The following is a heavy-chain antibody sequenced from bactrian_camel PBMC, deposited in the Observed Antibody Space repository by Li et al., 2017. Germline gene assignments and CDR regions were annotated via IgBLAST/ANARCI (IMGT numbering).Heavy chain of an antibody. D-gene: IGHD5*01. V-gene: IGHV3S53*01. J-gene: IGHJ6*01. CDR1: GYTDSVNV. CDR3: AADLFRVTACGAGYVPDFPY. CDR2: ISTGGGDT. Sequence: HVQLVESGGGSVQAGGSVRLSCTASGYTDSVNVMGWWRQAAGKEREGVACISTGGGDTMYADAVKGRFTISHDKASNTVYLQMDNLQPEDTAMYYCAADLFRVTACGAGYVPDFPYRGRGTQVTVS.